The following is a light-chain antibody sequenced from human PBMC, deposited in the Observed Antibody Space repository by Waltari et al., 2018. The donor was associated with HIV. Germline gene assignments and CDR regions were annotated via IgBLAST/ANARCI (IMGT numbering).Light chain of an antibody. CDR2: DNN. CDR3: GTWDSSLSAVV. Sequence: QSVLTQPPSVSAAPGQKVTISCPGSSPKIGNNYVSWYQQLPGTAPKLLIFDNNKRPSGIPDRFSGSKSGTSATLGITGLQTGDEADYYCGTWDSSLSAVVFGGGTKLTVL. V-gene: IGLV1-51*01. J-gene: IGLJ2*01. CDR1: SPKIGNNY.